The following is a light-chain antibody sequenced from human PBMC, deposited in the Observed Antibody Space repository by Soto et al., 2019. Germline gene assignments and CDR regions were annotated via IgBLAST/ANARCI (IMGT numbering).Light chain of an antibody. V-gene: IGKV1-5*03. CDR1: QSVSIW. J-gene: IGKJ1*01. Sequence: DIQMTQSPSTLSASEGDRVTISCLASQSVSIWLAWYQQKSGRAPKLLIYKSSILEGGVPSRFSGSGSGTEFTLTISSLQPDDFATYYCQQCNTSPWTFGQGTKVDI. CDR2: KSS. CDR3: QQCNTSPWT.